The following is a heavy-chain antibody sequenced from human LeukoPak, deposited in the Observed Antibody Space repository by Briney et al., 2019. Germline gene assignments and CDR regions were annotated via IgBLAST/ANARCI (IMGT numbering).Heavy chain of an antibody. CDR1: GFILSNYA. CDR3: AKRLAPYSSGWYYPDY. Sequence: GGSLRLSCAASGFILSNYAMQWVRQAPGKGLEYVSAIGSDGGRPYYADSAKGRFTTSRDNSKNTLYLQMGSLRLEDMAVYYCAKRLAPYSSGWYYPDYWGQGTLVTVSS. V-gene: IGHV3-64*02. J-gene: IGHJ4*02. D-gene: IGHD6-19*01. CDR2: IGSDGGRP.